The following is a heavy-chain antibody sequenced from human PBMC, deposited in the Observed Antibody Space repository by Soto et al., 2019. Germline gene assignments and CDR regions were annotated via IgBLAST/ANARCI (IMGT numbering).Heavy chain of an antibody. D-gene: IGHD2-8*02. J-gene: IGHJ4*02. CDR1: GYIFNTYG. Sequence: QVQLVQSTVEVKKPGASVRVSCKATGYIFNTYGISWVRQAPGQGLEWMGWISVYNGHTNFAQKFQGRVTLTTYTSTSTAYMELKNLRFDDTAVYYCAREAGYNTVWDLGARARLDYWSQGTLVTVSS. CDR2: ISVYNGHT. V-gene: IGHV1-18*04. CDR3: AREAGYNTVWDLGARARLDY.